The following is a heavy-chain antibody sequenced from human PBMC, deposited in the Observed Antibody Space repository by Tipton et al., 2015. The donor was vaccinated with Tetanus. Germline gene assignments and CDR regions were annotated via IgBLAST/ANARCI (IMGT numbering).Heavy chain of an antibody. J-gene: IGHJ4*02. Sequence: SLRLSCAASGFTFSDYYMSWIRQAPGKGLEWVSYISSSGSTIYYADSVKGRFTISRDNAKNTLYLQMNSLRAEDTAVYYCARDRYYCDSSGYYWDYWGQGTLVTVSS. CDR2: ISSSGSTI. CDR3: ARDRYYCDSSGYYWDY. D-gene: IGHD3-22*01. V-gene: IGHV3-11*04. CDR1: GFTFSDYY.